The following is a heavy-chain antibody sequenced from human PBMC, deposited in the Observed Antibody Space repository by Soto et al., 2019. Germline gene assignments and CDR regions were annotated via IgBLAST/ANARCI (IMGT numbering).Heavy chain of an antibody. V-gene: IGHV4-59*01. Sequence: QVQLQESGPGLVKPSETLSLTCTVSDGAISTYYWHSIRQPPGKGLEWIGYIHYSGYTSYNPSLKSRVTISVDTSKNQFSVRLHSVTAADTAVYYCAREYSSFEYWGQGALVTVS. CDR3: AREYSSFEY. J-gene: IGHJ4*02. CDR1: DGAISTYY. D-gene: IGHD4-4*01. CDR2: IHYSGYT.